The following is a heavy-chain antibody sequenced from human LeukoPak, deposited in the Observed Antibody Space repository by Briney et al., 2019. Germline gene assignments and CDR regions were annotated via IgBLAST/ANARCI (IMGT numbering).Heavy chain of an antibody. CDR1: GYTFTTYG. D-gene: IGHD2-2*01. Sequence: ASVKVSCKASGYTFTTYGISWVRQAPGQGLEWMGWISAYNGNTNYAQKVQDRVTMNTDTSTSTAYMELSRLRSDDTAVYYCAREVLPAATYMDVWGKGTTVTISS. CDR2: ISAYNGNT. CDR3: AREVLPAATYMDV. V-gene: IGHV1-18*01. J-gene: IGHJ6*03.